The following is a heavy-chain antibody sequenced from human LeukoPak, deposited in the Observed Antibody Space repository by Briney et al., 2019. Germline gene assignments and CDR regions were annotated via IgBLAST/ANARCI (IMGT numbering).Heavy chain of an antibody. CDR1: GGSISSGDYY. CDR2: IYYSGST. J-gene: IGHJ5*02. CDR3: ARSRQASGLFSS. D-gene: IGHD3-10*01. V-gene: IGHV4-30-4*03. Sequence: SETLSLTCTVSGGSISSGDYYRSWIRQPPGKGLEWIGYIYYSGSTYYNPSLKSRVTISVDTSKNQFSLKLSSVTAADTAVYCARSRQASGLFSSWGQGTLVVVSS.